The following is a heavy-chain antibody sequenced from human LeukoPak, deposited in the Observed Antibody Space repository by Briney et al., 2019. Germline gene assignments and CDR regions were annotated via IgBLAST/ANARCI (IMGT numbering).Heavy chain of an antibody. J-gene: IGHJ4*02. CDR3: ARDPYCSGGSCSRGVDY. CDR2: IYSGGST. CDR1: GFTVSSNY. Sequence: GSLRLSCAASGFTVSSNYMSWVRQAPGKGLEWVSVIYSGGSTYYADSVKGRFTISRDNSKNTLYLQMNSLRAEDTAVYYCARDPYCSGGSCSRGVDYWGQGTLVTVSS. V-gene: IGHV3-53*01. D-gene: IGHD2-15*01.